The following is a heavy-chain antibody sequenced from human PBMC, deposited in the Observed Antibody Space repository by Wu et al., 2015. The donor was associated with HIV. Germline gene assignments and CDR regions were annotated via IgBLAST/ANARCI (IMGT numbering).Heavy chain of an antibody. D-gene: IGHD2-2*01. J-gene: IGHJ4*02. CDR2: FNPNTGGA. Sequence: VQLVQSGAEVKKPGASVKVSCKASGYTFTDFYIHWVRQAPGQRLEWVGWFNPNTGGAHSGLDFQDRVTLTGDTSISTAYMELPRLASDDTAIYYCAREGHCSTTSCHFDFWGPGVLVTVSS. CDR3: AREGHCSTTSCHFDF. CDR1: GYTFTDFY. V-gene: IGHV1-2*02.